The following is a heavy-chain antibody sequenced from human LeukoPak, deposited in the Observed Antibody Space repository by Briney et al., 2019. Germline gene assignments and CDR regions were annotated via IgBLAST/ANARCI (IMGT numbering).Heavy chain of an antibody. V-gene: IGHV4-34*01. CDR3: ARGISHYVWGSYLPLYYFDY. Sequence: SETLSLTCAVYGGSFSGYCWSWIRQPPGKGLEWIGEINHSGSTNYNPSLKSRVTISVDTSKNQFSLKLSSVTAADTAVYYCARGISHYVWGSYLPLYYFDYWGQGTLVTVSS. J-gene: IGHJ4*02. CDR2: INHSGST. D-gene: IGHD3-16*02. CDR1: GGSFSGYC.